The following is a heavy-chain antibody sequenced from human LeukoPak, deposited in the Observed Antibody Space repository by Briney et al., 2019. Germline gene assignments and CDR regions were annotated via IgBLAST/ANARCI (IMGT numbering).Heavy chain of an antibody. V-gene: IGHV1-18*01. J-gene: IGHJ4*02. CDR2: INPYNGET. D-gene: IGHD3-16*01. CDR1: GYTFINYG. CDR3: GRDWGQTKIILDY. Sequence: EASVKVSCKTSGYTFINYGISWVRQAPGRGLEWIGWINPYNGETNYAQNLQGRVTMTTDTSTCTASMELRSLSSEDTAIYHCGRDWGQTKIILDYWGQGTQVTVSS.